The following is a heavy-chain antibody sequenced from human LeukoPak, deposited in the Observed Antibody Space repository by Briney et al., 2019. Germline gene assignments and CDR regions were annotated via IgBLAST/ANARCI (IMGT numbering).Heavy chain of an antibody. CDR3: AKDSWIQLWLRGAFDI. CDR2: ISGSGGST. J-gene: IGHJ3*02. V-gene: IGHV3-23*01. D-gene: IGHD5-18*01. CDR1: GFTFSSYA. Sequence: PGGSLGLSCAASGFTFSSYAMSWFRQAPGKGLQGVSAISGSGGSTYYADSVKGRFTISRDNSKNTLYLQMNSLRAEDTAVYYCAKDSWIQLWLRGAFDIWGQGTMVTVSS.